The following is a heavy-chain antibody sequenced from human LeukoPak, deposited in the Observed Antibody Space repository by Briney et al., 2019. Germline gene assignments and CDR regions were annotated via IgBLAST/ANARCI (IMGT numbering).Heavy chain of an antibody. J-gene: IGHJ4*02. Sequence: GRSLRLFCAGSGFTFGGYGMHWFRQTPGKGLEWVAVIAYDGSRAFYADSVKGRFTISRDNSKNTMSVQMDDLRAEDTAVYYCTRYNNDHFDYWGQGTLVTVSS. CDR3: TRYNNDHFDY. CDR2: IAYDGSRA. D-gene: IGHD1-14*01. V-gene: IGHV3-33*01. CDR1: GFTFGGYG.